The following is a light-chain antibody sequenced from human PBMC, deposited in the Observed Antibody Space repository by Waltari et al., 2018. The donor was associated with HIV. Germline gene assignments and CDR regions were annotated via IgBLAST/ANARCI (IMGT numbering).Light chain of an antibody. V-gene: IGLV2-18*02. CDR2: DVS. CDR1: TSDIGSFHR. CDR3: SSYTTTTSYVL. Sequence: QSALTQPPSVSASPGQSVTISCTGTTSDIGSFHRVSWYQQPPGPAPKLLIYDVSNRPSGVPDRFSGSKSGNTASLSIAGLQAEDEADYFCSSYTTTTSYVLFGGGTKLTVL. J-gene: IGLJ3*02.